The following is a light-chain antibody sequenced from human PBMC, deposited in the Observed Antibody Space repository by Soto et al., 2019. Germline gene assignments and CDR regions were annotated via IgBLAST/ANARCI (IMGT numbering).Light chain of an antibody. Sequence: QSALTQPASVSGSPGQSITISCTGTSSDVVGYNYVSWYQHHPGKAPKLLIYDVSNRPSGISNRFSGSKSDNTASLTISGLQPEDEADYYCSSYTTSNTRQIVFGTGTKVPFL. V-gene: IGLV2-14*03. CDR2: DVS. CDR3: SSYTTSNTRQIV. CDR1: SSDVVGYNY. J-gene: IGLJ1*01.